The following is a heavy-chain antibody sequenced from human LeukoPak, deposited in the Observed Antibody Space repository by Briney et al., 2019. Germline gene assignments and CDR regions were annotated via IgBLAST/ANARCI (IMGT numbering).Heavy chain of an antibody. J-gene: IGHJ1*01. CDR2: IYYSGST. Sequence: SETLSLTCTVSGGSISSGGYYWSWIRQHPGKGLEWIGYIYYSGSTNYNPSLKSRVTISVDTSKNQFSLKLSSVTAADTAVYYCARVGVAGYFQHWGQGTLVTVSS. CDR1: GGSISSGGYY. D-gene: IGHD1-26*01. V-gene: IGHV4-61*08. CDR3: ARVGVAGYFQH.